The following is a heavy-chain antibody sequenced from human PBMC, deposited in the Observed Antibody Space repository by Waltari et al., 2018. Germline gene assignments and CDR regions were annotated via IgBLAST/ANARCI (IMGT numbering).Heavy chain of an antibody. D-gene: IGHD6-13*01. CDR1: GYTFTSYD. CDR2: MNSNSGNT. V-gene: IGHV1-8*03. CDR3: ARFGSAAAGDN. Sequence: QVQLVQSGSEVKKPGASVKVSCKASGYTFTSYDIHWVRLATGQVLEWMGWMNSNSGNTGYAQKFQGRVTITRNTSISTAYMELSSLRSEDTAVYYCARFGSAAAGDNWGQGTLVTVSS. J-gene: IGHJ4*02.